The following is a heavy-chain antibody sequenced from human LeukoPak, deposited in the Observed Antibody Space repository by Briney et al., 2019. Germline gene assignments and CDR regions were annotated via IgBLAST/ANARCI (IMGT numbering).Heavy chain of an antibody. CDR2: TRDRANSYTT. CDR1: GFTFSDHY. V-gene: IGHV3-72*01. Sequence: QPGRSLRLSCAASGFTFSDHYIDWVRQAPGKGLEWVGRTRDRANSYTTEYAASVKDRFTFSRDDSKNSVYLQMNSLKTEDTAVYYCARVGNSGGYYYPLDYWGQGTLVTVSS. D-gene: IGHD3-22*01. CDR3: ARVGNSGGYYYPLDY. J-gene: IGHJ4*02.